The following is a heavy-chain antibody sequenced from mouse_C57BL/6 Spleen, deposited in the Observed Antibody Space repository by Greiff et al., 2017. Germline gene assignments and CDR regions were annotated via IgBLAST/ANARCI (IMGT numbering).Heavy chain of an antibody. CDR1: GYSFTGYF. CDR3: ARSEDYYGSPFAY. D-gene: IGHD1-1*01. V-gene: IGHV1-20*01. J-gene: IGHJ3*01. Sequence: VQLQQSGPELVKPGDSVKISCKASGYSFTGYFMNWVMQSHGKSLEWIGRINPYNGDTFYNQKFKGKATLTVDKSSSTAHMELRSLTSEDSAVYYCARSEDYYGSPFAYWGQGTLVTVSA. CDR2: INPYNGDT.